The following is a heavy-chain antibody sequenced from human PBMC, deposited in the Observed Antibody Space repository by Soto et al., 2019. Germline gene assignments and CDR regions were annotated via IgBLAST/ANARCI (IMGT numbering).Heavy chain of an antibody. V-gene: IGHV4-59*08. CDR3: ERQCRGVTCHWFVP. J-gene: IGHJ5*02. D-gene: IGHD2-15*01. CDR1: GGSISSYY. Sequence: SETLSLTSTVSGGSISSYYWSWIRQPPGKGLEWIGYIYYSGSTNYNPSLKSRVTISVDTSKNQFSLKLSSVTAADTAVYYCERQCRGVTCHWFVPWGQGTLVTVSS. CDR2: IYYSGST.